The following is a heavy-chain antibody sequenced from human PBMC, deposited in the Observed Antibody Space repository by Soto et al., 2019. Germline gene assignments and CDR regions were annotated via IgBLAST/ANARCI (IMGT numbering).Heavy chain of an antibody. D-gene: IGHD2-8*01. Sequence: ASVTVSCKASGYTFTGYYMHWVRPAPGQGLEWMGWINPNSGGTNYAQKFQGWVTMTRDTSISTAYMELSRLRSDDTAVYYCARGAPTIVLMVYAIPNWFDPWGQGTLVTVSS. J-gene: IGHJ5*02. CDR1: GYTFTGYY. CDR3: ARGAPTIVLMVYAIPNWFDP. CDR2: INPNSGGT. V-gene: IGHV1-2*04.